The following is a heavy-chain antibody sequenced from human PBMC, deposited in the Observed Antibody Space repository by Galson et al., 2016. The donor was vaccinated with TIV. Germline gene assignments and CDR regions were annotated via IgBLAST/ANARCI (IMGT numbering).Heavy chain of an antibody. CDR1: GYSVSGAYY. D-gene: IGHD3-16*01. CDR3: ARDDTSIRGTNAFDL. CDR2: ISASGRS. J-gene: IGHJ3*01. Sequence: SETLSLTCSVSGYSVSGAYYWGWIRQPPGKGPEWIAYISASGRSNYNSYLKSRVSISVDTSMSQISLKVTSVTAADTAVYYCARDDTSIRGTNAFDLWGQGTMVTVSS. V-gene: IGHV4-38-2*02.